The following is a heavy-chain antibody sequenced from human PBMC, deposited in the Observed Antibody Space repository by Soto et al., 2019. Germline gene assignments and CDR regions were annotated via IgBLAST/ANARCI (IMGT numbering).Heavy chain of an antibody. J-gene: IGHJ6*04. CDR2: IWYDGSNK. CDR1: GFTFSSYG. Sequence: WGSLRLSCAASGFTFSSYGMHWVRQDPGKGLEWVAVIWYDGSNKYYADSVKGRFTISRDNSKNTLYLQMNSLRAEDTAVYYCAGGSLGAYYDFWRGYPGTREVWGNGSTVIVSA. CDR3: AGGSLGAYYDFWRGYPGTREV. V-gene: IGHV3-33*01. D-gene: IGHD3-3*01.